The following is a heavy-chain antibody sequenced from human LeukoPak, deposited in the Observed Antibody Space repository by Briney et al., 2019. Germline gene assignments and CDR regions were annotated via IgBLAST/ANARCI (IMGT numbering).Heavy chain of an antibody. J-gene: IGHJ4*02. D-gene: IGHD1-26*01. CDR2: IKQDGSEK. V-gene: IGHV3-7*01. Sequence: AGGSLRLSCAASGFTFSSYWMSWVRQAPGKGLEWVANIKQDGSEKYYVESVKGRFTISRDNARNSLFLQMNSLRAEDMAIYYCARHSGTYFDYWGPGTLVTVSS. CDR1: GFTFSSYW. CDR3: ARHSGTYFDY.